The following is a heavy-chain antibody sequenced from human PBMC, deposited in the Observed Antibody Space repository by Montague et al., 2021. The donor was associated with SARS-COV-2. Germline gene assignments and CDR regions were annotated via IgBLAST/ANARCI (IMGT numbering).Heavy chain of an antibody. Sequence: SLRLSCAVSGFSLTDNGMFWVRQAPGEGLEWVAVIWSDGSHKNYGDSVKGRFTVSRDISTNTLFLLMSSLRVDDTAVYYCVKSGGGTFFETWGQGTLVTVSA. CDR1: GFSLTDNG. V-gene: IGHV3-33*06. J-gene: IGHJ5*02. D-gene: IGHD1-26*01. CDR3: VKSGGGTFFET. CDR2: IWSDGSHK.